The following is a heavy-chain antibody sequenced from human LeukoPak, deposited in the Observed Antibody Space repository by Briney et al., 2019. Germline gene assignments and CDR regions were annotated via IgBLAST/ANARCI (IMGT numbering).Heavy chain of an antibody. CDR2: ISGSGGST. CDR3: ARALPYYYDSSGYYWDFDY. V-gene: IGHV3-23*01. J-gene: IGHJ4*02. CDR1: GFTFSSYA. D-gene: IGHD3-22*01. Sequence: GSLRLSCAASGFTFSSYAMSWVRQAPGKGLEGVSAISGSGGSTYYADSVKGRFTISRDNSKNTLYLQMNSLRAEDTAVYYCARALPYYYDSSGYYWDFDYWGQGTLVTVSS.